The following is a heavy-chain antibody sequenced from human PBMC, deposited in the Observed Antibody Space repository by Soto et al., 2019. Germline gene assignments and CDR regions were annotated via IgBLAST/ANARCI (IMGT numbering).Heavy chain of an antibody. CDR2: INSDGSST. CDR1: GFTFSSYW. J-gene: IGHJ6*02. D-gene: IGHD6-13*01. Sequence: HPGGSLRLSCAASGFTFSSYWMHWVRQAPGKGLVWVSRINSDGSSTSYADSVKGRFTISRDNAKNTLYLQMNSLRAEDTAVYYCARALAAAGNYYYGMDVWGQGTTVTVSS. CDR3: ARALAAAGNYYYGMDV. V-gene: IGHV3-74*01.